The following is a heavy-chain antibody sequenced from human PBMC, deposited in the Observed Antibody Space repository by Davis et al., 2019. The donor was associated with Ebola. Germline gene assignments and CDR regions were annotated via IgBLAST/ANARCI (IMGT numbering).Heavy chain of an antibody. V-gene: IGHV4-31*11. Sequence: MPSETLSLTCAVYGGSFSGYYWSWIRQHPGKGLEWIGYIYYSGSTYYNPSLKSRVTISVDTSKNQFSLKLSSVTAADTAVYYCARGETTVTTSYFDYWGQGTLVTVSS. CDR3: ARGETTVTTSYFDY. CDR2: IYYSGST. D-gene: IGHD4-17*01. J-gene: IGHJ4*02. CDR1: GGSFSGYY.